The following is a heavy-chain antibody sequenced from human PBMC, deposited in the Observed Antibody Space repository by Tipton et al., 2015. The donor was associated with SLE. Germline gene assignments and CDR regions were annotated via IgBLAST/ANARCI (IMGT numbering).Heavy chain of an antibody. CDR3: VREVATELDYYYYMDV. CDR2: IYHGGST. CDR1: GYSISSGYY. J-gene: IGHJ6*03. Sequence: LRLSCTVSGYSISSGYYWGWIRQPPGKGLEWIGSIYHGGSTYYYPPLKNRATISVDTSKNQFSRKLSSVTAADAAVYYCVREVATELDYYYYMDVWGKGTKVTVSS. V-gene: IGHV4-38-2*02. D-gene: IGHD5-12*01.